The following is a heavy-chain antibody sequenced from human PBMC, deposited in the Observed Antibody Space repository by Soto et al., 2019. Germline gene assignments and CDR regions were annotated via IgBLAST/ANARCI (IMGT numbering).Heavy chain of an antibody. D-gene: IGHD2-2*01. CDR1: GGSITSHHYY. V-gene: IGHV4-39*01. CDR2: IYSGGNT. Sequence: QLQVQESGPGQVKPSQTLSLTCTVSGGSITSHHYYWGWIRQPPGKGLEWIGSIYSGGNTYYNPSLRSRFTIFVDTAKNLSSLKLNSVTAADSAIYYCGSGPSTTWIDNWGLGTQVSVSS. CDR3: GSGPSTTWIDN. J-gene: IGHJ4*02.